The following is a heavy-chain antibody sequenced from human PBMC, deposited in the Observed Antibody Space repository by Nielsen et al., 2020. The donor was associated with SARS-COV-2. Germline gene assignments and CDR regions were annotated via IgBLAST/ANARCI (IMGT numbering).Heavy chain of an antibody. CDR1: GFTFDDYA. CDR2: ISSNEVTT. D-gene: IGHD1-26*01. Sequence: GESLKISCAASGFTFDDYAMHWVRQAPGKGLEYVSGISSNEVTTYYANSVKGRFSISRDNSKSTVDLQMGSLTTEDTAVYYCVRDSGTYDYWGQGILATVSS. J-gene: IGHJ4*02. V-gene: IGHV3-64*01. CDR3: VRDSGTYDY.